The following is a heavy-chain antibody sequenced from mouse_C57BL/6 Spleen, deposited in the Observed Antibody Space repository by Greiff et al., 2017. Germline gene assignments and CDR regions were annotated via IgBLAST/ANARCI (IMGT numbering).Heavy chain of an antibody. V-gene: IGHV1-61*01. CDR2: IYPSDSET. D-gene: IGHD3-2*02. Sequence: QVQLKQPGAELVRPGSSVKLSCKASGYTFTSYWMDWVKQRPGQGLEWIGNIYPSDSETHYNQKFKDKATLTVDKSSSTAYMQLSSLTSEDSAVYYCARRSGYPFAYWGQGTLVTVSA. CDR1: GYTFTSYW. CDR3: ARRSGYPFAY. J-gene: IGHJ3*01.